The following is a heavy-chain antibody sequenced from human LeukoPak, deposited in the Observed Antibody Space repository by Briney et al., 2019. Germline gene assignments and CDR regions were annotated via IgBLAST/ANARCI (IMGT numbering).Heavy chain of an antibody. CDR1: GYTFTSYG. CDR2: INAGNGNT. Sequence: ASVKVSCKASGYTFTSYGISWVRQAPGQGLEWMGWINAGNGNTKYSQKFQGRVTITRDTSASTAYMELSSLRSEDTAVYYCARDWVVRGGSDYWGQGTLVTVSS. J-gene: IGHJ4*02. CDR3: ARDWVVRGGSDY. V-gene: IGHV1-18*01. D-gene: IGHD3-10*01.